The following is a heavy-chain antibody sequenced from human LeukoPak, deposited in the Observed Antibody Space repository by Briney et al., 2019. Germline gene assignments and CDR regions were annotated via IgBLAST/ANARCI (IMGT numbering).Heavy chain of an antibody. D-gene: IGHD6-19*01. Sequence: PSETLSLTCAVSGGSISSSNYYWSWIRQPPGKGLEWIGSLYSGNTYYNPSLKSRVTISVDTSKNQFSLKLSSVTATDTAVYCCAREGGWYLGQGTLVSVSS. CDR3: AREGGWY. CDR1: GGSISSSNYY. J-gene: IGHJ4*02. CDR2: LYSGNT. V-gene: IGHV4-39*01.